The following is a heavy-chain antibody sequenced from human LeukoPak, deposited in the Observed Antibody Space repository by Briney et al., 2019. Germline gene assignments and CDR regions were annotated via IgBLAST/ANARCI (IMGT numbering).Heavy chain of an antibody. CDR1: GGSISSSSYY. CDR3: ARIRGIFGVGHAFDI. J-gene: IGHJ3*02. Sequence: SETLSLTCTVSGGSISSSSYYWGWIRQPPGKGLEWIGSIYYSGSTYYNPSLKSRVTISVDTSKNQFSLKLSSVTAADTAVYYCARIRGIFGVGHAFDIWGQGTMVTVSS. CDR2: IYYSGST. D-gene: IGHD3-3*01. V-gene: IGHV4-39*01.